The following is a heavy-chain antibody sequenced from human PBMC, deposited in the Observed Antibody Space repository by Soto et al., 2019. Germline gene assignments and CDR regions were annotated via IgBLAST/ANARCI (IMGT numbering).Heavy chain of an antibody. V-gene: IGHV4-31*03. Sequence: QVQLQESGPGLVKPSQTLSLTCTVSGGSISSGGYYWSWIRQHPGKGLEWIGYIYYSGSTYYNPSLKRRVTISVDTSKNQFSLKLSSVTAADTAVYYCARDSKRYSSSSGYFDYWGQGTLVTVSS. CDR1: GGSISSGGYY. CDR2: IYYSGST. D-gene: IGHD6-6*01. CDR3: ARDSKRYSSSSGYFDY. J-gene: IGHJ4*02.